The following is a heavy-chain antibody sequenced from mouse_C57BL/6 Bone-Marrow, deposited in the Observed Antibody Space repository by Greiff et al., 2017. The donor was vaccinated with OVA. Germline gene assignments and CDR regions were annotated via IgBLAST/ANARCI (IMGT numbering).Heavy chain of an antibody. V-gene: IGHV1-54*01. Sequence: VQLQQSGAELVRPGTSVKVSCKASGYAFTNYLIEWVKQRPGQGLEWIGVINPGSGGTNYNEKFKGKATLTADKSSSTAYMQLSSLTSEDSAVYFCARGHYYAMDYWGQGTSVTVSS. CDR3: ARGHYYAMDY. CDR2: INPGSGGT. CDR1: GYAFTNYL. J-gene: IGHJ4*01.